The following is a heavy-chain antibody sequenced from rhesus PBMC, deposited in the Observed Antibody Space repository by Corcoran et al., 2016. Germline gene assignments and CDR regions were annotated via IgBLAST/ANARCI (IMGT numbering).Heavy chain of an antibody. CDR1: GGSICSNY. V-gene: IGHV4-173*01. Sequence: QLQLQESGPGLVKPSETLSLTCAVSGGSICSNYWSWIRQPPVKGLEWIGRISGSGGSTDYNPFINSRVTISTDSSKNQCSIELSSVTAADTAVYDWSREEYNWNYGAVDCWGQGLRVTVSS. CDR2: ISGSGGST. D-gene: IGHD1-26*01. J-gene: IGHJ3*01. CDR3: SREEYNWNYGAVDC.